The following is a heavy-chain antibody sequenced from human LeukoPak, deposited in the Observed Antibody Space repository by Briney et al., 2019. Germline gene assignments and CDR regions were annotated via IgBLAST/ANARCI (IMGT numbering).Heavy chain of an antibody. V-gene: IGHV1-69*06. CDR1: GGTFSNSG. J-gene: IGHJ4*02. Sequence: SVKVSCKTSGGTFSNSGISWVRQAPGQGPEWMGGIIPVFGTPKCAQKFQGRLTITADRSTTTAYMELSSLTSDDTAVYYCARERLARFPYFDYWGQGTLVAVSS. CDR3: ARERLARFPYFDY. CDR2: IIPVFGTP. D-gene: IGHD3-3*01.